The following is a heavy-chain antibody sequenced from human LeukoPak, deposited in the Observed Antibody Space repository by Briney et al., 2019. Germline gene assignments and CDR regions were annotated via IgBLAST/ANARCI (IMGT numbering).Heavy chain of an antibody. D-gene: IGHD3-22*01. J-gene: IGHJ4*02. CDR3: VKPRVLDYYDSSGYYGGSYYFDY. V-gene: IGHV3-64D*06. CDR1: GFTFSSYA. Sequence: GSLRLSCSASGFTFSSYAMHWVRQAPGKGLEYVSAIGSNGGSTYYADSVKGRFTISRDNSKNTLYLQMSSLRAEDTAVYYCVKPRVLDYYDSSGYYGGSYYFDYWGQGTLVSVSS. CDR2: IGSNGGST.